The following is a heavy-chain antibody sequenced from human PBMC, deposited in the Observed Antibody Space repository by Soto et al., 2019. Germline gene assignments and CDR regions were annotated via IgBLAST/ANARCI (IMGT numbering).Heavy chain of an antibody. V-gene: IGHV3-66*01. CDR3: VRTYLDTNWFDP. D-gene: IGHD1-1*01. J-gene: IGHJ5*02. Sequence: GGSLRLSCAASGFTVSTNYMSWVRQAPGKGLEWVSIIYSGGTTYYADSVKGRFTISRDNSKNTLYLQMNSLRAEDTAVYYCVRTYLDTNWFDPWGQGTLVTVSS. CDR2: IYSGGTT. CDR1: GFTVSTNY.